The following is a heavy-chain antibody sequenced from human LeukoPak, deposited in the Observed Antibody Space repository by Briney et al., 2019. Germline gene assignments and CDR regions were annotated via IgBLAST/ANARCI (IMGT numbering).Heavy chain of an antibody. D-gene: IGHD3-22*01. CDR3: ARAPPTYYYDSSGYSPFDY. Sequence: SETLSLTCTVSGGSISSGGYYWSWIRQHPGTGLEWIGYIYYSGSTYYNPSLKSRVTISVDTSKNQLSLKLSSVTAADTAVYYCARAPPTYYYDSSGYSPFDYWGQGTLVTVSS. V-gene: IGHV4-31*03. CDR1: GGSISSGGYY. J-gene: IGHJ4*02. CDR2: IYYSGST.